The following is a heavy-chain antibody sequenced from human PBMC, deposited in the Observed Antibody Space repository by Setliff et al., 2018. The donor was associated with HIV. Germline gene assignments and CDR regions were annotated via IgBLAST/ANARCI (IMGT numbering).Heavy chain of an antibody. CDR2: INYGGST. CDR1: TDSLSSSTNH. D-gene: IGHD3-10*01. V-gene: IGHV4-39*01. J-gene: IGHJ5*02. CDR3: ATYADRESNRFDP. Sequence: NPSETLSLTCTVSTDSLSSSTNHWGWIRQPPGKGLEWIGNINYGGSTYYNPSLKSRVTISVDTSKNQFSLKLSSVTAADTAVYYCATYADRESNRFDPWGQGILVTAPQ.